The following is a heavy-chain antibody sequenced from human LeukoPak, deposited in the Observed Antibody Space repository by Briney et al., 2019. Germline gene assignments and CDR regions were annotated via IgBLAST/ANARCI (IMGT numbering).Heavy chain of an antibody. CDR2: ISSDSTLI. CDR1: GFTFSAFS. Sequence: GGSLRLSCAASGFTFSAFSMNWVRQAPGKGLEWVAAISSDSTLIYYADSLKGRFTISRDNAKNSLYLQMNSLRAEDTAVYYCARDRARLSDHWGLGTLVTVSS. J-gene: IGHJ4*02. D-gene: IGHD3-16*01. V-gene: IGHV3-21*01. CDR3: ARDRARLSDH.